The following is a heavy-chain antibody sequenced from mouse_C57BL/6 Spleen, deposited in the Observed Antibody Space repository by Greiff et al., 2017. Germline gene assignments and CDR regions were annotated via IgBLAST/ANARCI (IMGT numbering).Heavy chain of an antibody. CDR2: IYPGDGDT. V-gene: IGHV1-82*01. Sequence: VQLQQSGPELVKPGASVKISCKASGYAFSSSWMNWVKQRPGKGLEWIGRIYPGDGDTNYNGKFKGKATLTADKSSSTAYMQLSSLTSEDSAVYFGARESSGYVPFDYWGQGTTLTVSS. D-gene: IGHD3-2*02. CDR1: GYAFSSSW. CDR3: ARESSGYVPFDY. J-gene: IGHJ2*01.